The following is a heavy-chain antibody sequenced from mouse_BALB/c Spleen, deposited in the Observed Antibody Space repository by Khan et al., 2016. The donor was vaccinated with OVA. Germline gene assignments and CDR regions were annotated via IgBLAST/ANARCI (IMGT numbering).Heavy chain of an antibody. D-gene: IGHD2-2*01. CDR2: IWGDGST. V-gene: IGHV2-3*01. CDR3: AIIYYGYDWFAY. Sequence: QVQLKESGPGLMAPSQSLSIRCTVSGLSLTNYGVSWVRQPPGKGLEWLGVIWGDGSTNYHSVLKSRLSISKDNSKSQVFVKLNSLQTDDTATYYCAIIYYGYDWFAYWGQGTLVTVSA. CDR1: GLSLTNYG. J-gene: IGHJ3*01.